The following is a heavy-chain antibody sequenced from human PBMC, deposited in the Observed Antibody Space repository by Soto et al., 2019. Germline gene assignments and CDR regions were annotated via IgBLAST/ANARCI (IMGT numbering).Heavy chain of an antibody. Sequence: GGSLRLSCAASGFTFSTYAMAWVRQAPGKGLEWVSGVSASGLNTDYADPVKGRFYISRDNSKNTVSLHMNSLRAEDTALYYCAKEWDGSGWYSAFERWGQGTMVTVSS. CDR2: VSASGLNT. CDR3: AKEWDGSGWYSAFER. CDR1: GFTFSTYA. D-gene: IGHD6-19*01. V-gene: IGHV3-23*01. J-gene: IGHJ3*02.